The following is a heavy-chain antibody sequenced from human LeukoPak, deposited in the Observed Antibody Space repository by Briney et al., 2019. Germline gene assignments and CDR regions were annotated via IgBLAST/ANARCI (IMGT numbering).Heavy chain of an antibody. Sequence: GGSLRLSCAASGFTFSNYAMSWVRQAPGKGLEGVSAIRGNGVSTYYADSVKGRFTISRDNSNNTLYLQMNNLRVEDTALYYCAKDQPTTVTSPLDYWAQGTLVTVST. J-gene: IGHJ4*02. CDR1: GFTFSNYA. V-gene: IGHV3-23*01. CDR2: IRGNGVST. D-gene: IGHD4-17*01. CDR3: AKDQPTTVTSPLDY.